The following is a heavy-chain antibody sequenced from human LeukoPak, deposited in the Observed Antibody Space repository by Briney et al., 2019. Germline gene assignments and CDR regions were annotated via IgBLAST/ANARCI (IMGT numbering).Heavy chain of an antibody. D-gene: IGHD1-14*01. J-gene: IGHJ3*02. CDR3: ALRGRDDAFDI. Sequence: GASVKVSCKASGYTLTGYYMHWVRQAPGQALEWMGWITPFNGNTNYAQKFQDRVTITRDRSMSTAYMELSILRSEDTAMYYCALRGRDDAFDIWGQGTMVTVSS. CDR1: GYTLTGYY. V-gene: IGHV1-45*02. CDR2: ITPFNGNT.